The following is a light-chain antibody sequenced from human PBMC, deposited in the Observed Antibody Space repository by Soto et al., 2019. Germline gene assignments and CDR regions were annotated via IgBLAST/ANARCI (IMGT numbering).Light chain of an antibody. CDR1: SSDVGAYHF. CDR3: SSYTSSNTPYV. CDR2: EVT. V-gene: IGLV2-14*01. Sequence: QSALTQPASVSGSPGQSITISCTGSSSDVGAYHFVSWYQHHPGKAPKLILYEVTARPSGVSSRFSGSKSGNTASLTISGLQADDEANYYCSSYTSSNTPYVFGTGTKVHRP. J-gene: IGLJ1*01.